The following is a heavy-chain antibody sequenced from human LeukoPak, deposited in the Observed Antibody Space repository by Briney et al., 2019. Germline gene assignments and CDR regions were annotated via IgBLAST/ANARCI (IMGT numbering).Heavy chain of an antibody. D-gene: IGHD3-22*01. J-gene: IGHJ4*02. V-gene: IGHV3-23*01. Sequence: SGGSLRLSCAASGFILSNYAMSWVRQAPGKGLEWVSGISGSGDNTYYADSAKGRFTISRDNSKNTLYVQVNSLGTEDTAAYYCAKGSYYDSSGSFYFDYWGQGTLVTVSS. CDR3: AKGSYYDSSGSFYFDY. CDR2: ISGSGDNT. CDR1: GFILSNYA.